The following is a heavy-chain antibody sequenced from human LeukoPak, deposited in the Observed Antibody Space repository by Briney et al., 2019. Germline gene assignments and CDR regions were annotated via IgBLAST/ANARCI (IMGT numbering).Heavy chain of an antibody. D-gene: IGHD3-22*01. CDR2: INPNSGGT. Sequence: ASAKVSCKASGYTFTGYYKHWVRQAPGQGLEWMGWINPNSGGTNYAQKFQGRVTMTRDTSISTAYMELSRLRSDDTAVYYCARFGYYDSSGYYLFDYWGQGTLVTVSS. V-gene: IGHV1-2*02. CDR1: GYTFTGYY. J-gene: IGHJ4*02. CDR3: ARFGYYDSSGYYLFDY.